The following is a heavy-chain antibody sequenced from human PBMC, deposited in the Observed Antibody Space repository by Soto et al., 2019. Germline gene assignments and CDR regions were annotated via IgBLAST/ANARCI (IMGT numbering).Heavy chain of an antibody. D-gene: IGHD3-9*01. CDR1: GFTFSDYY. CDR3: AKDGFAGNIFPYGMDV. Sequence: GGSLRLSCAASGFTFSDYYMSWIRQAPGKGLEWVSAISGRGDSTHYADSVKGRFTISRDNSKNTLYLQMNSLRAEDTAVYYCAKDGFAGNIFPYGMDVWGQGTTVTVSS. V-gene: IGHV3-23*01. CDR2: ISGRGDST. J-gene: IGHJ6*02.